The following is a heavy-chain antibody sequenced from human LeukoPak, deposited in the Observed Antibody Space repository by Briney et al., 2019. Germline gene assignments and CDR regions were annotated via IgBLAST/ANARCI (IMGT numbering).Heavy chain of an antibody. V-gene: IGHV3-21*06. D-gene: IGHD3-10*01. CDR1: GFTFSSII. CDR3: TRDLAVPSLVRGIIIYGLIDY. J-gene: IGHJ4*02. Sequence: GGSLRLSCEASGFTFSSIIMNWVGQAPGKGLEWVSSLSPDGETTYHADSVKGRFTTTRDNAKSSLYLKMDSLRAEDTALYYCTRDLAVPSLVRGIIIYGLIDYWGQGTLVTVSS. CDR2: LSPDGETT.